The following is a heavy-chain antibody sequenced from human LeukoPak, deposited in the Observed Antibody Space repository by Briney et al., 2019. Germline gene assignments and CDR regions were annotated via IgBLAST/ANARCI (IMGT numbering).Heavy chain of an antibody. Sequence: GGSLRLSCAVSGFTFGSYAMNWVRQPPGKGLQWVSAIGGTGGGTIYADSVKGRFTISRDNSKNTVYLQMTSLRVEDAAIYYCVKGRIATPGYAEKFLYWGQGTRVTVSS. V-gene: IGHV3-23*01. CDR1: GFTFGSYA. CDR3: VKGRIATPGYAEKFLY. CDR2: IGGTGGGT. J-gene: IGHJ1*01. D-gene: IGHD6-13*01.